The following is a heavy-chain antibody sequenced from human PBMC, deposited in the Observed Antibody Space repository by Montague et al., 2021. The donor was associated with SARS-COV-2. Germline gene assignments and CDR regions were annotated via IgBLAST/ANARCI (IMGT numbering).Heavy chain of an antibody. D-gene: IGHD1-20*01. J-gene: IGHJ4*02. V-gene: IGHV2-5*02. CDR1: GFSLSTSGVG. Sequence: PALVKPTQTLTLTCTFSGFSLSTSGVGVGWIRQPPGKALEWLALIYWDDDKRYSPSLKSRLTITKDTSKNQVVLTMTNMDPVDTATYYCGAHRITGWAFDYWGQGTLVTVSS. CDR3: GAHRITGWAFDY. CDR2: IYWDDDK.